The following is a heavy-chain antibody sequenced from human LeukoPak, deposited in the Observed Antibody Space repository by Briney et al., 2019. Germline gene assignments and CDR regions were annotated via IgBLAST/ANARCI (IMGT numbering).Heavy chain of an antibody. CDR1: GLTFSDFW. CDR2: VKGDGRTT. V-gene: IGHV3-74*01. CDR3: ATGHSYGYDY. D-gene: IGHD5-18*01. J-gene: IGHJ4*02. Sequence: GGSLRLSCAASGLTFSDFWMHWVRQPPGKGMVWVALVKGDGRTTIYADSVKGRFTISRDNAKDTLYLQMNSLRADDSGVYYCATGHSYGYDYWGQGVLVTVSS.